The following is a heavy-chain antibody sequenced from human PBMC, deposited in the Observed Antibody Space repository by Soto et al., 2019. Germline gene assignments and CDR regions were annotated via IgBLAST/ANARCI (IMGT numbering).Heavy chain of an antibody. D-gene: IGHD2-2*01. V-gene: IGHV3-33*01. J-gene: IGHJ6*02. CDR3: ARGTCSSSSCYSHTYYYYGMDV. Sequence: PGGSLRLSCAASGITFSSYGMHWVRQAPGKGLEGVAGIWYDGSNKYYADSVKGRFIISRDNSKNTLYLQMNSLRVENTAVYYCARGTCSSSSCYSHTYYYYGMDVWGQGTTVTVSS. CDR2: IWYDGSNK. CDR1: GITFSSYG.